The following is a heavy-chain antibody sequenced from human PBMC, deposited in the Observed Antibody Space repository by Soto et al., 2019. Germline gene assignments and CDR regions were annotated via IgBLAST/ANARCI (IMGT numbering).Heavy chain of an antibody. V-gene: IGHV3-9*01. CDR2: ISWNSGSI. CDR3: AKDHGGGTYFFYTYMDV. D-gene: IGHD3-16*01. J-gene: IGHJ6*03. Sequence: EVQLVESGGGLIQPGRSLRLSCAASGFTFVDYAMHWVRQPPGKGLEWVSTISWNSGSISYAESVRGRFTISRDNAKNALYLQMNSLRVEDTALYYCAKDHGGGTYFFYTYMDVWGKGTTVTVS. CDR1: GFTFVDYA.